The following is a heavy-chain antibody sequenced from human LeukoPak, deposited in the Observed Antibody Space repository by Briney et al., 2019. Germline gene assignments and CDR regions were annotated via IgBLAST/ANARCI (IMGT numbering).Heavy chain of an antibody. CDR1: GVSISSSNW. CDR2: IYHSGST. Sequence: SGTLSLTCAVSGVSISSSNWWSWGRQPPGKGLEWIGEIYHSGSTNYNPSLKSRVTISVEKSKNQFSLKLSSVTAADTAVYYCARAAPGSHSKPSRDRIDYYYYYFMDVWGKGTTVTVSS. CDR3: ARAAPGSHSKPSRDRIDYYYYYFMDV. D-gene: IGHD3-10*01. V-gene: IGHV4-4*02. J-gene: IGHJ6*03.